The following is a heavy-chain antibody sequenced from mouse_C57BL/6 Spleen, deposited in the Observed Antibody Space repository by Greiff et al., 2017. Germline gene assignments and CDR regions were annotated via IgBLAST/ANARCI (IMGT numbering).Heavy chain of an antibody. D-gene: IGHD1-1*01. CDR2: ISSGSSTI. J-gene: IGHJ4*01. CDR1: GFTFSDYG. Sequence: EVQLVESGGGLVKPGGSLKLSCAASGFTFSDYGMHWVRQAPEKGLEWVAYISSGSSTIYYAAPVKGRFPISRDNAKNTLFLQMTSLRSEDTAMYYCAKEAITTVVATDYAMDYWGQGTSVTVSS. CDR3: AKEAITTVVATDYAMDY. V-gene: IGHV5-17*01.